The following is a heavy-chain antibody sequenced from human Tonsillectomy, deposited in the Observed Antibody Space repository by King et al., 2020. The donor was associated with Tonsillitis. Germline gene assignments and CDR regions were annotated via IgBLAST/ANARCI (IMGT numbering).Heavy chain of an antibody. Sequence: VQLVESGGGLVKPGGSLRLSCVGSGFIFSNHAMNWVRQAPGEGLEWVASISPGGGYKYHADSVKGRFTISRDNARNSVYLQMNSLRVEDTAVYFCASDPSLAPPVWFHPWGQGTLVTVSS. V-gene: IGHV3-21*01. CDR1: GFIFSNHA. J-gene: IGHJ5*02. CDR3: ASDPSLAPPVWFHP. CDR2: ISPGGGYK.